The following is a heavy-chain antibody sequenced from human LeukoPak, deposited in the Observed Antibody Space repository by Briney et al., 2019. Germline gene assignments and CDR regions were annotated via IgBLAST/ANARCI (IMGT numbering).Heavy chain of an antibody. J-gene: IGHJ3*02. V-gene: IGHV3-23*01. CDR3: ARDFPDWSDAFDI. CDR2: ISISGSKT. CDR1: EFDFSSHA. Sequence: GGSLRLSCAASEFDFSSHAMTWVRQAPGKGLEWVSAISISGSKTYYADSVKGRFTISRDNSKNMLFLQTNSLRADDTAIYFCARDFPDWSDAFDIWGQGTMVTVSS. D-gene: IGHD3/OR15-3a*01.